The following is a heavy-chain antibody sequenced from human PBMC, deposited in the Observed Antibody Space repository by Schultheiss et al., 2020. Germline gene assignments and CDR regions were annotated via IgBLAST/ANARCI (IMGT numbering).Heavy chain of an antibody. CDR2: ISSSSSYI. D-gene: IGHD3-3*01. V-gene: IGHV3-21*01. CDR1: GFTFSSYS. J-gene: IGHJ6*02. Sequence: GGSLRLSCAASGFTFSSYSMNWVRQAPGKGLEWVSSISSSSSYIYYADSVKGRFTISRDNSKNTLYLQMNSLRAEDTAVYYCARVAIFGVVPTPGGMDVWGQGTTVTVS. CDR3: ARVAIFGVVPTPGGMDV.